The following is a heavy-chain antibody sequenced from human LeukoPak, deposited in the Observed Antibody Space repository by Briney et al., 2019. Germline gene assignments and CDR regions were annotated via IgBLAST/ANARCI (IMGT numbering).Heavy chain of an antibody. CDR1: GGSFSGYY. CDR3: ASGSTYWNFDY. J-gene: IGHJ4*02. CDR2: INHSGST. V-gene: IGHV4-34*01. D-gene: IGHD2-21*01. Sequence: PSETLSLTCAVYGGSFSGYYWSWIRQPPGKGLEWIGEINHSGSTNYNPSLKSRVTISVDTSKNQFSLKLNSVTAADTAVYYCASGSTYWNFDYWGQGTLVTVSS.